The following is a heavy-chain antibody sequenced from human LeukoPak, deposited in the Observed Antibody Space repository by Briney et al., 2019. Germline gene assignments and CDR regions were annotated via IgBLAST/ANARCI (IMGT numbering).Heavy chain of an antibody. J-gene: IGHJ5*02. CDR3: ARHLGYSSGWYYSYLNWFDP. V-gene: IGHV4-39*01. CDR1: GGSISSSSYY. D-gene: IGHD6-19*01. Sequence: SETLSLTCTVSGGSISSSSYYRGWIRQPPGKGLEWIGSIYYSGSTYYNPSLKSRVTISVDTSKNQFSLKLSSVTAADTAVYYCARHLGYSSGWYYSYLNWFDPWGQGTLVTVSS. CDR2: IYYSGST.